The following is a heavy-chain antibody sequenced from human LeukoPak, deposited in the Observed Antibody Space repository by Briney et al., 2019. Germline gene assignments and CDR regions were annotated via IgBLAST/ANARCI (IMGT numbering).Heavy chain of an antibody. CDR2: IKNDGSEK. Sequence: GGSLRPSCASSGFTFRNYWMSWVRQAPGKGLEWVATIKNDGSEKYYVDSVKGRFTISRDNAENSLFLQMNSLRAEDTAVYYCARVRNYYDSSGYVGYYFDYWGQGTLVTVSS. CDR1: GFTFRNYW. D-gene: IGHD3-22*01. V-gene: IGHV3-7*03. CDR3: ARVRNYYDSSGYVGYYFDY. J-gene: IGHJ4*02.